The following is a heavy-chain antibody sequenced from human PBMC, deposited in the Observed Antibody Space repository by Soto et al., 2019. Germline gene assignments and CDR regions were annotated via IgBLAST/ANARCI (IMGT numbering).Heavy chain of an antibody. J-gene: IGHJ6*02. D-gene: IGHD3-22*01. Sequence: VQLVESGGGLVQPGGSLRLSCAASGFTFSSYWMHWVRQAPGKGLVWVSRINSDGSSTSYADSVKGGFTISRDNAKNTLYLQMNSLRAEDTAVYYGARRYYYDSSGYYYYYGMDVWGQGTTVTVSS. CDR2: INSDGSST. CDR3: ARRYYYDSSGYYYYYGMDV. V-gene: IGHV3-74*01. CDR1: GFTFSSYW.